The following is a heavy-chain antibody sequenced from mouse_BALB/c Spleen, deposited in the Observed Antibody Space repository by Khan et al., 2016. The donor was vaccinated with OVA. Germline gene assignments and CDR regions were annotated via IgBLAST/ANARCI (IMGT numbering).Heavy chain of an antibody. V-gene: IGHV5-6*01. CDR1: GFTFSTYG. CDR2: ISSGGSYT. Sequence: EVQLLETGGVLVKPGGSLKLSCAASGFTFSTYGMSWVRQIPDKRLEWVATISSGGSYTYYPDSVKGRFTISRDNAKNTLYLQMNSLNSEDTAMYYCARLAYYYNSEGFAYWGQGTLVTVSA. J-gene: IGHJ3*01. D-gene: IGHD1-1*01. CDR3: ARLAYYYNSEGFAY.